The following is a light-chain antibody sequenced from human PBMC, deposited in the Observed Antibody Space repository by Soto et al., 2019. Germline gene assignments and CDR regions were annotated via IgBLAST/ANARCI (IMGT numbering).Light chain of an antibody. CDR3: SAWDDSLSGPV. CDR1: RSNIGSYY. CDR2: RSN. J-gene: IGLJ2*01. Sequence: QSVLTQPPSASGTPGQRVTISCSGSRSNIGSYYVYWYQQFPGTAPKLPIYRSNQRPSGVPDRFSGSKSGTSASLAISGLRSEDEADYYCSAWDDSLSGPVFGGGTKLTVL. V-gene: IGLV1-47*01.